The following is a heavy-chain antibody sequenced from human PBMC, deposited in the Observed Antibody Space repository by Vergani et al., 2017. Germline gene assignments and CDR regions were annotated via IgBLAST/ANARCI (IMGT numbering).Heavy chain of an antibody. V-gene: IGHV3-23*01. Sequence: EVQLLESGGSLKQPGGSVRLSCAASGFTFSTYAMHWVRQAPGKGLEWVSALTGGGGSTYYADSFKGRFIISRDNSRDTLYLQMNSLRPEDTATYDCVKDTGSYEFFVDSGWQGTLVTIAS. CDR3: VKDTGSYEFFVDS. CDR1: GFTFSTYA. J-gene: IGHJ4*02. D-gene: IGHD1-26*01. CDR2: LTGGGGST.